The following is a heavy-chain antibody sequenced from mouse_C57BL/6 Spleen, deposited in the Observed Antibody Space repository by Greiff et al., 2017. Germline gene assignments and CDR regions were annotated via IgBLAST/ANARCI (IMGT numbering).Heavy chain of an antibody. J-gene: IGHJ3*01. D-gene: IGHD2-4*01. CDR3: ARMDTYDYGGAY. CDR1: GYTFTSYW. CDR2: IHPNSGST. Sequence: VQLQQPGAELVKPGASVKLSCKASGYTFTSYWMHWVKQRPGQGLEWIGMIHPNSGSTNYNEKFKSKATLTVDKSSSTAYMQLSSLTSEDSAVYYCARMDTYDYGGAYWGQGTLVTVSA. V-gene: IGHV1-64*01.